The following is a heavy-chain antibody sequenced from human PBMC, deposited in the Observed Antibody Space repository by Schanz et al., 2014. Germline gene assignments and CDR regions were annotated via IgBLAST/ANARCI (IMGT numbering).Heavy chain of an antibody. D-gene: IGHD6-6*01. J-gene: IGHJ4*02. V-gene: IGHV1-69*08. CDR1: GGTFSSYT. CDR3: ARDQSPYTNSSDVRYFDY. Sequence: QVQLVQSEAEVKKPGSSVKVSCKASGGTFSSYTISWVRQAPGQGLEWMGRIIPIHGIVNYAQRFQDRVRITADKSTSTAHMDLRSLRSDDTAVYYCARDQSPYTNSSDVRYFDYWGQGSLVTVSS. CDR2: IIPIHGIV.